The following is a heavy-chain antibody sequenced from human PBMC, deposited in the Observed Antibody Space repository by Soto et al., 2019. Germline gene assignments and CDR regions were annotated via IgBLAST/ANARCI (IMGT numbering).Heavy chain of an antibody. CDR3: AKSERDFWSTGYYTGWFDP. V-gene: IGHV3-48*03. Sequence: PGGSLRLSCAASDFTFSTYEMNWVRQAPGKGLEWVSYISSSGSTRHYADSVKGRFTISRDNAKNSLYLQMNSLRAEDTAVYYCAKSERDFWSTGYYTGWFDPWGQGTLVTVSS. D-gene: IGHD3-3*01. J-gene: IGHJ5*02. CDR2: ISSSGSTR. CDR1: DFTFSTYE.